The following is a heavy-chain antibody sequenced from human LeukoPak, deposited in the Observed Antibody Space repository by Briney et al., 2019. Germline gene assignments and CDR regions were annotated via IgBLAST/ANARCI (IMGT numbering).Heavy chain of an antibody. CDR1: GFTFSSYG. J-gene: IGHJ4*02. CDR2: ISYDGSNT. D-gene: IGHD3-10*01. CDR3: AKPYYYGSRSYMDY. V-gene: IGHV3-30*18. Sequence: GRSLRLSCAASGFTFSSYGMHRVRQAPGKGLEWVAVISYDGSNTYYADSVKGRFTISRDNSKNMLYLQMNSLRAEDTAVYYCAKPYYYGSRSYMDYWGQGTLVTVSS.